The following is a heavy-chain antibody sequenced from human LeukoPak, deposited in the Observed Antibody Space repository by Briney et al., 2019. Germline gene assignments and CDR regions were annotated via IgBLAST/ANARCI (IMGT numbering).Heavy chain of an antibody. V-gene: IGHV4-34*01. J-gene: IGHJ4*02. CDR1: GGSFSGYY. CDR3: ARGSGSYFMTKLYFDY. Sequence: SETLSLTCAVYGGSFSGYYWSWIRQPPGKGLEWIGEINHSGSTNYNPSLKSRVTISVDTSKNQFSLKLSSVTAADTAVYYCARGSGSYFMTKLYFDYWGQGTRVTVSS. D-gene: IGHD1-26*01. CDR2: INHSGST.